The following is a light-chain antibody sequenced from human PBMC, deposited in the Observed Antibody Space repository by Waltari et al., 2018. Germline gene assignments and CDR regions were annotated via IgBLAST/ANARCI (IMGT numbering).Light chain of an antibody. V-gene: IGKV1-16*01. CDR2: TAF. Sequence: DIQMTQSPSSLSASVGDRVTITCRASKDISTCLAWLQQKPGKAPKSLMYTAFSLQTGVPSRFSGSGSVTNFTLTISSLQPEDFATYFCQQYHSFPLTFGPGTKLD. CDR1: KDISTC. CDR3: QQYHSFPLT. J-gene: IGKJ3*01.